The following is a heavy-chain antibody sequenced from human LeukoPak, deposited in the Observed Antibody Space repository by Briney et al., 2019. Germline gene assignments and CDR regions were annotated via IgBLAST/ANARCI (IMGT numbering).Heavy chain of an antibody. Sequence: GSSVKVSCKASGGTFSSYAISWVRQAPGQGLEWMGRIIPILGIANYAQKFQGRVTITADKSMSTAYMELSSLRSEDTAVYYCASRYCSSTSCIFDYWGQGTLVTVSS. D-gene: IGHD2-2*01. CDR1: GGTFSSYA. CDR2: IIPILGIA. CDR3: ASRYCSSTSCIFDY. V-gene: IGHV1-69*04. J-gene: IGHJ4*02.